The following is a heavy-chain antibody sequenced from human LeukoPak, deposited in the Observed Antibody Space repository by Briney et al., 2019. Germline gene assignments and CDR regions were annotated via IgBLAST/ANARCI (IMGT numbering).Heavy chain of an antibody. Sequence: GGSLRLSCAASGFTFSSIWMRWVRQAPGKGLEWVATIKQDGGEKSYVDSVRGRFTISRDNAKNSLYLQMNSLRAEDTAVYYCARVSSGSLDMWGLGTMVTVSS. D-gene: IGHD3-10*01. V-gene: IGHV3-7*01. CDR2: IKQDGGEK. J-gene: IGHJ3*02. CDR1: GFTFSSIW. CDR3: ARVSSGSLDM.